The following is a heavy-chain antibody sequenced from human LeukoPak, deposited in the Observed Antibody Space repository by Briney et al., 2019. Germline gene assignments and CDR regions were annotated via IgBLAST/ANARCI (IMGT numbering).Heavy chain of an antibody. CDR1: GYTFTNYY. Sequence: ASVTVSFKASGYTFTNYYMHWVRQAPGQGLEWMGIINPSGGSTSYAQKFQGRVTMTRDTSTSTVYMELSSLRSEDTAVYYCARAGVQDSSGYLAAFDIWGQGTMVTVSS. V-gene: IGHV1-46*01. CDR2: INPSGGST. CDR3: ARAGVQDSSGYLAAFDI. D-gene: IGHD3-22*01. J-gene: IGHJ3*02.